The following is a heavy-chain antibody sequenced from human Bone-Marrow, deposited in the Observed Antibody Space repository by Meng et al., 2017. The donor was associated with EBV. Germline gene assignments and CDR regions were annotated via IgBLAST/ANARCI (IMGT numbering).Heavy chain of an antibody. V-gene: IGHV4-39*07. J-gene: IGHJ3*02. CDR3: ARSADDAFDI. CDR2: IYYSGST. CDR1: GGSISSSSYY. Sequence: QLRLQESGPGLGKPSATLSLTCTVSGGSISSSSYYWGWIRQPPGKGLEWIGSIYYSGSTYYNPSLKSRVTISVDTSKNQFSLKLSSVTAADTAVYYCARSADDAFDIWGQGTMVTVSS.